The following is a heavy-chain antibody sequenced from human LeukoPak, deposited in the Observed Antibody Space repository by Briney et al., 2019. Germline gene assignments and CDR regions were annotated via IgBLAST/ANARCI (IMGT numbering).Heavy chain of an antibody. CDR3: ARGDDSSGYYHFDY. Sequence: SVKVSCEASGGTFSSYTISWVRQAPGQGLEWMGRIIPILGIANYAQKFQGRVTITADKSTSTAYMELSSLRSEDTAVYYCARGDDSSGYYHFDYWGQGTLVTVSS. V-gene: IGHV1-69*02. J-gene: IGHJ4*02. CDR1: GGTFSSYT. D-gene: IGHD3-22*01. CDR2: IIPILGIA.